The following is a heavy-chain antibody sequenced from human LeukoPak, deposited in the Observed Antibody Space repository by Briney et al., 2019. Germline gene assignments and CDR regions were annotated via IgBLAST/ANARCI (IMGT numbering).Heavy chain of an antibody. Sequence: ASVKVSCKASGYTFTGYYMHWVRQAPGQGLEWMGWINPNSGGTNYAQKFQGRVTMTRDTSISTAYMELSRLRSDDTAVYYCARVGAAVAVPYFDYWGQGTLVTASS. V-gene: IGHV1-2*02. CDR3: ARVGAAVAVPYFDY. CDR2: INPNSGGT. J-gene: IGHJ4*02. D-gene: IGHD6-19*01. CDR1: GYTFTGYY.